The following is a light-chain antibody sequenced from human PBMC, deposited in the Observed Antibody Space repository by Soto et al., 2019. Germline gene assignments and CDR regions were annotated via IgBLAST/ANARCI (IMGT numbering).Light chain of an antibody. Sequence: EIVMTQSPATLSASPGERATLSCRASQSVSNNLAWYQQKPGQAPRLLIYGASTRATGIPARFSGSGSGTEFTLTISSLQSEDFAVYYCQQYNNWPVFGQGTKVEIK. J-gene: IGKJ1*01. CDR1: QSVSNN. V-gene: IGKV3-15*01. CDR2: GAS. CDR3: QQYNNWPV.